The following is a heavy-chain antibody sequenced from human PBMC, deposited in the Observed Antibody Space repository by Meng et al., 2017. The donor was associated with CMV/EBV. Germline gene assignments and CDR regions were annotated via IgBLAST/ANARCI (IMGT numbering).Heavy chain of an antibody. V-gene: IGHV3-9*01. D-gene: IGHD2-21*01. J-gene: IGHJ2*01. CDR1: GFTFDDYA. CDR3: AKDIRCGGDCYYDEYFDL. CDR2: ISWNGGSI. Sequence: SLKISCAASGFTFDDYAMHWVRQAPGKGLEWVSGISWNGGSIGYADSVKGRFTISRDNAKNSLYLQMNSLRAEDTALYYCAKDIRCGGDCYYDEYFDLWGRGTLVTVSS.